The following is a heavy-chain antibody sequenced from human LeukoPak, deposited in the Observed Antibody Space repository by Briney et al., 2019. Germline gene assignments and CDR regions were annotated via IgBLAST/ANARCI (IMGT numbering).Heavy chain of an antibody. CDR1: GGSISSSNW. V-gene: IGHV4-4*02. Sequence: PSETLSLTCAVSGGSISSSNWWSWVRQPPGKGLEWIGEIYHSGSTNYNPSLKSRVTISVDKSKNQFSLKLSSVTAADTAVYYCARVPDYYGSGEEDYWGQGTLVTVSS. D-gene: IGHD3-10*01. J-gene: IGHJ4*02. CDR2: IYHSGST. CDR3: ARVPDYYGSGEEDY.